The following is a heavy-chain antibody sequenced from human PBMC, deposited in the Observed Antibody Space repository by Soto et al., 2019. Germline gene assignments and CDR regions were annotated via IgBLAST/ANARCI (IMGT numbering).Heavy chain of an antibody. CDR1: GFTFSNAW. D-gene: IGHD3-16*02. V-gene: IGHV3-15*07. Sequence: GVSLRLSCAASGFTFSNAWMNWVSQAPGKGLEWVGRIKSKTDGGTTDYAAPVKGRFTISRDDSKNTLYLQMNSLKTEDTAVYYCTTGPVRYCSSCGSHWGQGTLVTVSS. CDR3: TTGPVRYCSSCGSH. J-gene: IGHJ4*02. CDR2: IKSKTDGGTT.